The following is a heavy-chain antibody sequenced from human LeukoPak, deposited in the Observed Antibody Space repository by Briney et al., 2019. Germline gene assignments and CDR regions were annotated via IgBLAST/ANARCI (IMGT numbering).Heavy chain of an antibody. Sequence: SSVKVSCKASGATFSSYAISWVRQAPGQGLEWMGGIIPIFGTANYAQKFQGRVTITTDESTSTAYMELSSLRSEDTAVYYCARDGEYYYDSSGYYPGYNWFDPWGQGTLVTVSS. D-gene: IGHD3-22*01. CDR3: ARDGEYYYDSSGYYPGYNWFDP. J-gene: IGHJ5*02. CDR1: GATFSSYA. CDR2: IIPIFGTA. V-gene: IGHV1-69*05.